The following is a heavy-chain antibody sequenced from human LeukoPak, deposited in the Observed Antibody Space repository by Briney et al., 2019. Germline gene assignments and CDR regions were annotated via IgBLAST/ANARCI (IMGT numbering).Heavy chain of an antibody. CDR1: GFTFGSYS. Sequence: GGSLRLSCAASGFTFGSYSMNWVRQAPGKGLEWVSYISSSSSTIYYADSVKGRFTISRDNAKNSLYLQMNSLRAEDTAVYYCARDDDYGDYGGVYWGQGTLVTVSS. J-gene: IGHJ4*02. CDR3: ARDDDYGDYGGVY. CDR2: ISSSSSTI. V-gene: IGHV3-48*01. D-gene: IGHD4-17*01.